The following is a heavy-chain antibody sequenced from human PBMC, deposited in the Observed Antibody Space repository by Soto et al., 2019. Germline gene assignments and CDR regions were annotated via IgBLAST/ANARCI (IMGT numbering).Heavy chain of an antibody. V-gene: IGHV1-69*08. D-gene: IGHD3-22*01. CDR2: IIPILGIA. CDR1: GGTFSSYT. CDR3: ARDPGYYDSSGYSFDY. J-gene: IGHJ4*02. Sequence: QVQLVQSGAEVKKPGSSVKVSCKASGGTFSSYTISWVRQAPGQGLEWMGRIIPILGIANYAQKFQGRVTITADKSTSTAYMELSSLRSEDTAVYYCARDPGYYDSSGYSFDYWGQGTPVTVSS.